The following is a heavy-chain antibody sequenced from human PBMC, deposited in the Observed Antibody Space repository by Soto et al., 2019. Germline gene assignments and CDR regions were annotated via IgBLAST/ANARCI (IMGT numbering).Heavy chain of an antibody. D-gene: IGHD3-3*01. J-gene: IGHJ6*02. CDR3: AREVVTGVLGCYVMDV. V-gene: IGHV4-4*07. CDR1: GGSISNYY. CDR2: VYTTGKV. Sequence: QVQLQESGPGLVKPSETLSLTCTVSGGSISNYYWSWIRQPAGKGLEWMGRVYTTGKVDHNPSLPRRVTMSVDTSRNQFSLRLSSVAVADTAVYFCAREVVTGVLGCYVMDVWGQGTTVIVSS.